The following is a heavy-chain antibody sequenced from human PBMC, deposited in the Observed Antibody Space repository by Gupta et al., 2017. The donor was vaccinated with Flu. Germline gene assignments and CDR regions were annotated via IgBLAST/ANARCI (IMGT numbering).Heavy chain of an antibody. Sequence: EQLVECGGGLVQPGGSLRLSCVVTGFTFRRYWLNWVRQAPGKGREWLANIAADDSVKNYADSVKGRFTISRDDAKKSLYLQMNSRRAEDTAVYYCARNRGWQQFDYWGQGALVTVSS. V-gene: IGHV3-7*01. D-gene: IGHD5-24*01. CDR3: ARNRGWQQFDY. CDR2: IAADDSVK. J-gene: IGHJ4*02. CDR1: GFTFRRYW.